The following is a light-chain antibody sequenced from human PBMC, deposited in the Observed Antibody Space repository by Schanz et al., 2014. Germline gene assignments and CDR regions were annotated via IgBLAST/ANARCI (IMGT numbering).Light chain of an antibody. V-gene: IGKV3-20*01. CDR1: QSFSSY. Sequence: EIVLTQSPATLSLSPGERATLSCRASQSFSSYLAWYQQKPGQAPRLLMYGASSRATGIPDRFSGSGSGTDFTLTISRLEPEDFAVYYCQQYGTSWTFGQGTKVEIK. CDR2: GAS. CDR3: QQYGTSWT. J-gene: IGKJ1*01.